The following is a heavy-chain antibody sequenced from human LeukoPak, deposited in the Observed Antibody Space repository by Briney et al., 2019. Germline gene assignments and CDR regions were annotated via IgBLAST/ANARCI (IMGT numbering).Heavy chain of an antibody. V-gene: IGHV3-30*03. Sequence: PGGSLRLSCAASGFTFSSYGMHWVRQAPGKGLEWVAVISYDVGKKYYADSVKGRFTISRDNSKNTLYLQMNSLRAEDTAVYYCASTQRGDYFDYWGQGTLVTVSS. CDR3: ASTQRGDYFDY. CDR2: ISYDVGKK. J-gene: IGHJ4*02. D-gene: IGHD2-15*01. CDR1: GFTFSSYG.